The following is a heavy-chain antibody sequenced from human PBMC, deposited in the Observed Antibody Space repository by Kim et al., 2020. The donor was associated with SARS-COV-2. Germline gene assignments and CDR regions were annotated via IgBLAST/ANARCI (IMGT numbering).Heavy chain of an antibody. Sequence: GGSLRLSCAASGFTFSSYGMHWVRQAPGKGLEWVAVISYDGSNKYYADSVKGRFTISRDNSKNTLYLQMNSLRAEDTAVYYCAKTRDSGYDRMYYFDYWGQGTLVTVSS. CDR3: AKTRDSGYDRMYYFDY. V-gene: IGHV3-30*18. J-gene: IGHJ4*02. CDR1: GFTFSSYG. D-gene: IGHD5-12*01. CDR2: ISYDGSNK.